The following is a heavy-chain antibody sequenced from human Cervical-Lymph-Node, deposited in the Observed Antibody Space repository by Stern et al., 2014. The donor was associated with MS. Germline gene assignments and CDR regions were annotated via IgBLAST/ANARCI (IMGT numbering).Heavy chain of an antibody. CDR2: ILPKTGDT. CDR1: GYTFAGYH. Sequence: QVQLVQSGAEVKTPGASVKVSCKASGYTFAGYHVQWVRQAPGQGLEWMGWILPKTGDTNYAQKFQGRVSMTGDTSISTAYMELSGLTFDDTATYYCARDRDFSSWGDFDYWGQGTLVTVSP. D-gene: IGHD6-13*01. J-gene: IGHJ4*02. V-gene: IGHV1-2*02. CDR3: ARDRDFSSWGDFDY.